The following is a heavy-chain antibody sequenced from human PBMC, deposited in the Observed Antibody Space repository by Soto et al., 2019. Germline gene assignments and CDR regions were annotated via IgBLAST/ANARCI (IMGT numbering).Heavy chain of an antibody. D-gene: IGHD4-17*01. Sequence: GGSLRLSCAASGFTFSSYWIHWVRQAPGKGLVWVSRINSDGSTTTYADSVKGRFTVSRDNAKNTLYLQMNSLRVEDTAVYYCATDESSRYGDYKRGFDYWGQGTLVTVSS. CDR3: ATDESSRYGDYKRGFDY. V-gene: IGHV3-74*01. CDR2: INSDGSTT. CDR1: GFTFSSYW. J-gene: IGHJ4*02.